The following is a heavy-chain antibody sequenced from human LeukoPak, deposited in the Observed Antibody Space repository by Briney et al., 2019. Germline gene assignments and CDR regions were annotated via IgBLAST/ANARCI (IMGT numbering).Heavy chain of an antibody. CDR1: GLAFISYG. J-gene: IGHJ4*02. Sequence: VGSLRLSCAASGLAFISYGIHGVRQAPGKGLERVEFIRHDASNQPYADSAKGRFTISRDNSKNTLYLQMNSLRIEATAVYFCAIDTMGSCAYRGQGNLVTVSS. V-gene: IGHV3-30*02. CDR3: AIDTMGSCAY. CDR2: IRHDASNQ. D-gene: IGHD1-26*01.